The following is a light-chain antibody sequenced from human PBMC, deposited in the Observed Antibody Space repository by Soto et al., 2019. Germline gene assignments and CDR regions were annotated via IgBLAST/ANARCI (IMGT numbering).Light chain of an antibody. CDR1: QGIRDE. CDR2: AAS. V-gene: IGKV1-6*01. CDR3: LQDYDYPRT. J-gene: IGKJ1*01. Sequence: AIQMTQSPSSLSASVGDRVTITCRASQGIRDELGWYQQKAGKAPNLLISAASRLQSGVPSRFSGRGSGTDFTLTISSLQPEDFETYYCLQDYDYPRTLGQGTKVDIK.